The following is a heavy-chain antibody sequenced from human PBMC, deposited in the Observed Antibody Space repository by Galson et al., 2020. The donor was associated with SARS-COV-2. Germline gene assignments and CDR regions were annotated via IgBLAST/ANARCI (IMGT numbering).Heavy chain of an antibody. CDR3: AKVVAAYYYYYYGMDV. CDR2: ISYDGSNK. V-gene: IGHV3-30*18. Sequence: GGSLRLSCAASGFTFSSYGMHWVRQAPGKGLEWVAVISYDGSNKYYADSVKGRFTISRDNSKNTLYLQMNSLRAEDTAVYYCAKVVAAYYYYYYGMDVWGQGTTVTVSS. J-gene: IGHJ6*02. D-gene: IGHD1-26*01. CDR1: GFTFSSYG.